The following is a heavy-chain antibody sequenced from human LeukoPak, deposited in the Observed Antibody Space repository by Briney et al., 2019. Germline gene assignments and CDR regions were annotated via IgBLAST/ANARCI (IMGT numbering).Heavy chain of an antibody. CDR3: AKDPNQWLLTPYYFDY. V-gene: IGHV3-23*01. J-gene: IGHJ4*02. D-gene: IGHD6-19*01. CDR1: GFTFSNAW. CDR2: IGNSGAST. Sequence: PGGSLRLSCAASGFTFSNAWMNWVRQAPEKGLEWVSSIGNSGASTYYADSVKGRFTISRDNSRNTLYLQMNSLRAEDTAIYYCAKDPNQWLLTPYYFDYWGLGTLVTVSS.